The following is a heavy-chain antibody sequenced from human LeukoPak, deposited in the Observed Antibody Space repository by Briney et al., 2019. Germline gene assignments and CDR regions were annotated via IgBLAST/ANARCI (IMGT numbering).Heavy chain of an antibody. Sequence: SETLSLTCTVSGGSISSSSYYWGWIRQPPGKGLEWIGSIYYSGSTYYNPSLKSRVTISVDTSKNQFSLKLSSVTAADTAVYYCASYGKYYYDSTHFDYWGQGTLVTVSS. CDR1: GGSISSSSYY. D-gene: IGHD3-22*01. CDR2: IYYSGST. CDR3: ASYGKYYYDSTHFDY. V-gene: IGHV4-39*07. J-gene: IGHJ4*02.